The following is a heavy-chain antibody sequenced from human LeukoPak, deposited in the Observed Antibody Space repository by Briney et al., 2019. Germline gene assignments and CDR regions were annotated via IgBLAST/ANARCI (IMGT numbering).Heavy chain of an antibody. D-gene: IGHD2-15*01. V-gene: IGHV4-39*01. J-gene: IGHJ3*02. Sequence: PSETLFLTCTVSGSSIISSDNPGGGSAHPQGKGLEGLGPISYSGNTDYNPSLRSRVTISVDTSNNQFSLRLGSVTAADTAVYHCARHCCSGPAKRVFDIWGQGTMVTVSS. CDR1: GSSIISSDNP. CDR3: ARHCCSGPAKRVFDI. CDR2: ISYSGNT.